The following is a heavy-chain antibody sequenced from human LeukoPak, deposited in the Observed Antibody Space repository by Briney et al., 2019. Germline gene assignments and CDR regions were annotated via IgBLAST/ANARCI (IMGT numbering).Heavy chain of an antibody. CDR2: ISAYNGNT. D-gene: IGHD3-22*01. V-gene: IGHV1-18*01. Sequence: GASAKVSCKASGYTFTSYGISWVRQAPGQGLEWMGWISAYNGNTNYAQKLQGRVTMTTDTSTSTAYMELRSLRSDDTAVYYCARVSFFSYYYDSSGYLDYWGQGTLVTVSS. CDR3: ARVSFFSYYYDSSGYLDY. CDR1: GYTFTSYG. J-gene: IGHJ4*02.